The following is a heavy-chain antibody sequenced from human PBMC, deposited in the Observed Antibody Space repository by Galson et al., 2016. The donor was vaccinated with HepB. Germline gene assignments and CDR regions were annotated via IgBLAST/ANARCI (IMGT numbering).Heavy chain of an antibody. J-gene: IGHJ6*02. Sequence: SVKVSCKASGYTFINYGMHWLRQAPGQGPEWMAWINPENGNRKFSQKFQGRVTITEDTSASTVYMELSSLISEDTAVYFCARGPLRGPFVCYYGMDVWGQGTPVTVSS. CDR1: GYTFINYG. V-gene: IGHV1-3*01. D-gene: IGHD3-10*01. CDR3: ARGPLRGPFVCYYGMDV. CDR2: INPENGNR.